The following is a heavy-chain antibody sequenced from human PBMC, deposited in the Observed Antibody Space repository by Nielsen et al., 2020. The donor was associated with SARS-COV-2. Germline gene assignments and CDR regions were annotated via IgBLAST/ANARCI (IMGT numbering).Heavy chain of an antibody. Sequence: WIRQPPGKGLEWVAVIWYDGSYKYYADSVKGRFTISRDNSKNTLYLQMNSLRAEDTAVYYCARYYDILTGYYTPRIYYYYGMDVWGQGTTVTVSS. D-gene: IGHD3-9*01. V-gene: IGHV3-33*01. CDR2: IWYDGSYK. CDR3: ARYYDILTGYYTPRIYYYYGMDV. J-gene: IGHJ6*02.